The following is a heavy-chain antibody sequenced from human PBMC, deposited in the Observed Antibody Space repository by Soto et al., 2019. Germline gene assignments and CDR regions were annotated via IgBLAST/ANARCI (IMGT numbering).Heavy chain of an antibody. J-gene: IGHJ5*02. CDR3: ARDRGITGTTIWLDP. V-gene: IGHV3-30-3*01. CDR1: GFTFSSYA. CDR2: ISYDGSNK. Sequence: GGSLRLSCAASGFTFSSYAMHWVRQAPGKGLEWVAVISYDGSNKYYADSVKGRFTISRDNSKNTLYLQMNSLRAEDTAVYYCARDRGITGTTIWLDPWGQGTLVTVSS. D-gene: IGHD1-7*01.